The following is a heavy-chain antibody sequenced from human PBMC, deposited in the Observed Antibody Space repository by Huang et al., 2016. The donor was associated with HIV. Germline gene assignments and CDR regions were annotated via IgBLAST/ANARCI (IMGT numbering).Heavy chain of an antibody. J-gene: IGHJ6*02. CDR3: ARASMTTVTPSYGMDV. Sequence: EVQLVESGGGLIQPGGSLRLSCAASGFTVSSNYMSWVRQAPGKGLGWVSVIYSGGSTHYADSVKGRFTISRDNSKNTLYLQMNSLRAEDTAVYYCARASMTTVTPSYGMDVWGQGTTVTVSS. V-gene: IGHV3-53*01. D-gene: IGHD4-17*01. CDR1: GFTVSSNY. CDR2: IYSGGST.